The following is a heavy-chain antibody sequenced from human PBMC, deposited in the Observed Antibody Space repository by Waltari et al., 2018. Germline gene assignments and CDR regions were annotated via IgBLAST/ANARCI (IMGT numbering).Heavy chain of an antibody. CDR3: AHRRRPAYGTSSNGAFDY. Sequence: QITLKESGPTLVKPTQTLTLTCTFSGVSLSTSGVGVGWIRQPPGKGLEWLAIVYWNDDKRYSPSLEGRLPIPRHTSRDHVVLTMTNMDPADTATYFCAHRRRPAYGTSSNGAFDYWGQGTLVTVSS. J-gene: IGHJ4*02. CDR2: VYWNDDK. V-gene: IGHV2-5*01. CDR1: GVSLSTSGVG. D-gene: IGHD6-13*01.